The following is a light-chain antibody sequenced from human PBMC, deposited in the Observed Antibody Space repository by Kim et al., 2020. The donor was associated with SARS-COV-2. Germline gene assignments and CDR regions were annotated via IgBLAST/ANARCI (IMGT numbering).Light chain of an antibody. Sequence: VSPGQTVSISCSGERLGDKYAFWYQQRSGQSLVLVIYRGDKRPSGIPARFSGFLSGNTATLTISGTQPMDEADYYCQAWDSSTAIFGGGTQLTVL. CDR1: RLGDKY. V-gene: IGLV3-1*01. CDR3: QAWDSSTAI. J-gene: IGLJ2*01. CDR2: RGD.